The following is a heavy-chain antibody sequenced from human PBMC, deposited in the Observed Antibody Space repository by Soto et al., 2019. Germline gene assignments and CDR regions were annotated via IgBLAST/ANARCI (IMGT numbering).Heavy chain of an antibody. CDR3: AKDLIGARGDFDY. V-gene: IGHV3-23*04. Sequence: VQLVESGGGVVQPGRSLRLSCVASGFTFSSYAMSWVRQAPGKGLEWVSAISGSGGSTYYADSVKGRFTISRDNSKNTLYLQMNSLRAEDTAVYYCAKDLIGARGDFDYWGQGTLVTVSS. CDR2: ISGSGGST. CDR1: GFTFSSYA. D-gene: IGHD2-15*01. J-gene: IGHJ4*02.